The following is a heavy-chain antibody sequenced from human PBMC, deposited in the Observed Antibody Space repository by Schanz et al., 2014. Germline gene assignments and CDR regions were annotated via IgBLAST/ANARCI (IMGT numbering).Heavy chain of an antibody. CDR2: ISSSSSTR. J-gene: IGHJ4*02. D-gene: IGHD1-1*01. V-gene: IGHV3-48*01. CDR1: GFTFSSYS. Sequence: EAHLVESGGGLVQPGGSLRLSCAASGFTFSSYSMNWVRQAPGKGLEWVSYISSSSSTRYYADSVKGRFTISRDNAKNSLFLQMNSLRAEDTALYYCARERRNADLDYWGQGTLVTVSS. CDR3: ARERRNADLDY.